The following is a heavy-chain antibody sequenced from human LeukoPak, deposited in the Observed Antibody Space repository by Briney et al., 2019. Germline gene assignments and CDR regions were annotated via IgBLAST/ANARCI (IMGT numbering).Heavy chain of an antibody. D-gene: IGHD3-16*01. CDR2: FYPRDSDT. V-gene: IGHV5-51*01. CDR1: GYTFTHQW. CDR3: ARHTDVVGAI. J-gene: IGHJ4*02. Sequence: GESLKISCEASGYTFTHQWIGWVRQMPGRGLEWVGIFYPRDSDTIYSPSFQGHVTISADTSINTAYLEWRSLEAPDTAMYYCARHTDVVGAIWGQGTQVTVSS.